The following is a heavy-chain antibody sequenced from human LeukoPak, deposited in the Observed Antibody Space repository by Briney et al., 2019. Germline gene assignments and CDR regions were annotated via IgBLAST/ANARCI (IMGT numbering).Heavy chain of an antibody. CDR1: GFTFSSYN. D-gene: IGHD3-3*01. V-gene: IGHV3-21*01. J-gene: IGHJ6*03. CDR3: ARGAFDLDYYYYYMDV. CDR2: ITSSSSYI. Sequence: PGGSLRLSCAASGFTFSSYNMNWVRQAPGKGLEWVSSITSSSSYIYYADSVKGRFTISRDNAKNSLYLQINSLRAEDTAVYYCARGAFDLDYYYYYMDVWGKGTTVTVSS.